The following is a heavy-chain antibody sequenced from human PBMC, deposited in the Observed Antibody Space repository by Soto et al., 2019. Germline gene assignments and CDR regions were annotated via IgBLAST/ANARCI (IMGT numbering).Heavy chain of an antibody. Sequence: QVQLVESGGGVVQPGRSLRLSCAASGFTFSSYAMHWVRQAPGKGLGWVAVISYDGSNKYYADSVKGRFTISRDNSKNTLYLQMNSLRAEDTAVYYCARERDSYGYYYYYGMDVWGQGTTVTVSS. J-gene: IGHJ6*02. V-gene: IGHV3-30-3*01. D-gene: IGHD5-18*01. CDR3: ARERDSYGYYYYYGMDV. CDR1: GFTFSSYA. CDR2: ISYDGSNK.